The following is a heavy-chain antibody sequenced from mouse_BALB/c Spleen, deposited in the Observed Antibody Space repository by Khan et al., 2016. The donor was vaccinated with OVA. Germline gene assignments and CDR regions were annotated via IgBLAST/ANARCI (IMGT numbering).Heavy chain of an antibody. J-gene: IGHJ2*01. CDR1: AYSITSDYA. Sequence: EVQLQESGPGLVKPSQSLSLTCTVTAYSITSDYAWNWIRQFPGNRLEWMGFISYSGNTNYNPSLKSRISVTRDTSKNQFFLQLNSVTTEDTATYYCARMYGGDFDYWGQGTTLTVAS. CDR3: ARMYGGDFDY. V-gene: IGHV3-2*02. CDR2: ISYSGNT. D-gene: IGHD2-10*02.